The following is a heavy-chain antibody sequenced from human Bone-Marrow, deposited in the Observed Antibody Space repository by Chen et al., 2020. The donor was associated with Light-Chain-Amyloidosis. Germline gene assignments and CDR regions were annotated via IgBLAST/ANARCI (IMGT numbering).Heavy chain of an antibody. Sequence: GWVRQMPGKGLEWMGVIYPDDSDARYSPSFEGQVTISADKSITTAYLKWRSLKASDTAMYYCARRRDGYNFDYWGQGTLVTVSS. CDR2: IYPDDSDA. V-gene: IGHV5-51*01. J-gene: IGHJ4*02. CDR3: ARRRDGYNFDY. D-gene: IGHD5-12*01.